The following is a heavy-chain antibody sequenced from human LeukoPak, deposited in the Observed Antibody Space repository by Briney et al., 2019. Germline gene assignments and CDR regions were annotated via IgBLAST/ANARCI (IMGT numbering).Heavy chain of an antibody. CDR2: INWNGGST. CDR1: GFTLNDYG. J-gene: IGHJ4*02. CDR3: ARDGRSGWYTDQ. Sequence: SGGSLRLSCAASGFTLNDYGMSWVRQAPGKGLEWVAGINWNGGSTDYADSLKGRFTISRDNAKNSLYLQMNSLRAEDTAFYYCARDGRSGWYTDQWGQGTLVTVSS. V-gene: IGHV3-20*04. D-gene: IGHD6-19*01.